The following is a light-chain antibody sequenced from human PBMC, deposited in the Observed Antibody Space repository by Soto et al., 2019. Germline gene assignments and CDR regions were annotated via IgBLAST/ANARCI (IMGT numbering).Light chain of an antibody. V-gene: IGLV4-69*01. CDR1: SGHSNFA. J-gene: IGLJ2*01. CDR3: QSWGTGTHVV. Sequence: QSVLTQSPSASASLGASVKLTCTLSSGHSNFAIAWLQQQPDRGPRYLMKVNTDGSHDTGDGIPDRFSGSTSGAERYLTIASLQSEDEADYYCQSWGTGTHVVFGGGTKLTVL. CDR2: VNTDGSH.